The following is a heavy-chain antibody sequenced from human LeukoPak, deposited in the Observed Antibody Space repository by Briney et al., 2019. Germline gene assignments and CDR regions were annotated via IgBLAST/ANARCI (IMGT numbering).Heavy chain of an antibody. CDR2: INHSGST. J-gene: IGHJ4*01. D-gene: IGHD3-3*01. CDR3: ARKKDYDFWSGYYNYFDY. Sequence: PSETLSLTCAVYGGSFSGYYWSWIRQPPGKGLEWIGEINHSGSTNYNPSLKSRVTISVDTAKNQFSLKLSSVTAADTAVYYCARKKDYDFWSGYYNYFDYWGQEPWSPSPQ. V-gene: IGHV4-34*01. CDR1: GGSFSGYY.